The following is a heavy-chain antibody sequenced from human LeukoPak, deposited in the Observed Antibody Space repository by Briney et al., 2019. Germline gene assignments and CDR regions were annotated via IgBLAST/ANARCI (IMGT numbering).Heavy chain of an antibody. CDR2: ISGSGGST. CDR3: AKDRRVVAAKYYYYYYGMDV. Sequence: GGSLRLSCGASGFXFSSYAMSWVRQAPGKGLEWVSAISGSGGSTYYADSVKGRFTISRDNSKNTMYLQMNSLRAEDTAVYYCAKDRRVVAAKYYYYYYGMDVWGQGTTVTVSS. J-gene: IGHJ6*02. CDR1: GFXFSSYA. V-gene: IGHV3-23*01. D-gene: IGHD2-15*01.